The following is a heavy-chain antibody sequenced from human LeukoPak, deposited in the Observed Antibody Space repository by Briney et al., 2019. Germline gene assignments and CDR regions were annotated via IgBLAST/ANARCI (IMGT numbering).Heavy chain of an antibody. CDR3: ARGRDSSGYATDDAFDI. V-gene: IGHV1-69*04. J-gene: IGHJ3*02. D-gene: IGHD3-22*01. CDR1: GGTFSSYA. Sequence: GASVTVSCKASGGTFSSYAISWVRQAPGQGLEWMGRIIPIFGIANYAQKFKGRVTITADKSTSTAYMELSSLRSEDTAVYYCARGRDSSGYATDDAFDIWSQGTMVTVSS. CDR2: IIPIFGIA.